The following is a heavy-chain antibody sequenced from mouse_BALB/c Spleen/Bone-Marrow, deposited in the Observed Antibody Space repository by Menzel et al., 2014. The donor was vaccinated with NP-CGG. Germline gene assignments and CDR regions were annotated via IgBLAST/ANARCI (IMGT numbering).Heavy chain of an antibody. J-gene: IGHJ1*01. CDR3: TRWDGNYLYWYFDV. D-gene: IGHD2-1*01. CDR2: IYPSDSYT. Sequence: LQESGAELVRPGASVKLSCKASGYTFTTYWIHWVKQRPGQGLEWIGNIYPSDSYTNYNQKFKDKATLTVDKSSSTAYMQLSSPTSEDSAVYYCTRWDGNYLYWYFDVWGAGTTVTVSS. CDR1: GYTFTTYW. V-gene: IGHV1-69*02.